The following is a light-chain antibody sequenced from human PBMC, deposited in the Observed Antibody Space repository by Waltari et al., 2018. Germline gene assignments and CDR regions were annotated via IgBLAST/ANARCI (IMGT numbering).Light chain of an antibody. J-gene: IGLJ2*01. Sequence: QLVLTQSPSASASLGASVKLTCPLSRGHSTYTLAWHQQQPEKGPRYLMRVNSDGTHSKGDGIPDRFSGSTSGGERHLTISSLQSEDEADYYCQTWGTGTVVFGGGTKLTVL. CDR3: QTWGTGTVV. CDR1: RGHSTYT. V-gene: IGLV4-69*01. CDR2: VNSDGTH.